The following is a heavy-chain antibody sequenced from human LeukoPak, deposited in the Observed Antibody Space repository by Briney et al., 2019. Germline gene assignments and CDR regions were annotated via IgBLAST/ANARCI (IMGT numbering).Heavy chain of an antibody. CDR2: IYYSGST. CDR3: ALKGDSGYDLGEFDY. J-gene: IGHJ4*02. V-gene: IGHV4-31*03. CDR1: VGSNSSGGYY. Sequence: SETVPLTFTVSVGSNSSGGYYWSWPRHHPGKALEWIGYIYYSGSTYYNPYLKSRVTISVATSKNQSSLKLSSVTAADTAVYYCALKGDSGYDLGEFDYWGQGTLVTVSS. D-gene: IGHD5-12*01.